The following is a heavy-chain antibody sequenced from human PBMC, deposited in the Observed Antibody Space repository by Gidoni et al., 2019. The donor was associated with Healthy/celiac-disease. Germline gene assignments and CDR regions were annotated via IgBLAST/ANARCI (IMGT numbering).Heavy chain of an antibody. D-gene: IGHD7-27*01. CDR3: ARHYPETGGGYTTGVFDY. CDR1: GYSFTSYW. Sequence: EVQLVQSGAEVKKPGESLTISGKGSGYSFTSYWIGWVRQMPGKGLEWMGIIYPGDSDTRYSPSFQGQVTISADKSISTAYLQWSSLKASDTAMYYCARHYPETGGGYTTGVFDYWGQGTLVTVSS. V-gene: IGHV5-51*01. CDR2: IYPGDSDT. J-gene: IGHJ4*02.